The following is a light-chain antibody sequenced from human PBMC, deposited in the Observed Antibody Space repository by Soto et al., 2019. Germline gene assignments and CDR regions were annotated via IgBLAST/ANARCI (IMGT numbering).Light chain of an antibody. V-gene: IGLV2-14*01. CDR2: EVS. CDR3: SSYKTRITLV. CDR1: NSDVGGYNS. J-gene: IGLJ1*01. Sequence: QSALTQPASVSGSPGQSITISCTGTNSDVGGYNSVSWYQQHPGKAPKLMIYEVSNRPSGVSNRFSGSKSGNTASLTISGLQDEEEADYYCSSYKTRITLVFGTGTKVTV.